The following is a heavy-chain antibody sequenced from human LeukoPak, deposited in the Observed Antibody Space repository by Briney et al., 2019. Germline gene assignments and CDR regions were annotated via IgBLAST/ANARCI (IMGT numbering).Heavy chain of an antibody. D-gene: IGHD2-15*01. CDR1: GYTFTSYA. CDR2: INAGNGNT. Sequence: ASVKVSCKASGYTFTSYAMRWVRQAPGQRLEWMGWINAGNGNTKYSQKFQGRVTITRDTSASTAYMELSSLRSEDTAVYYCARDDGYCSGGSCLDGMDVWGQGTTVTVSS. V-gene: IGHV1-3*01. J-gene: IGHJ6*02. CDR3: ARDDGYCSGGSCLDGMDV.